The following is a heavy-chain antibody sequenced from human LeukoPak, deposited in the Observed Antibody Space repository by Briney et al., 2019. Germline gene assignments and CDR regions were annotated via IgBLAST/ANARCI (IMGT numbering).Heavy chain of an antibody. Sequence: ASVKVSCKISGYLFTGFYIHWVRQVPGQGLEWMGWMNPNNGDTKSAPKFQGRVAMTRVTSINTVYMEVTGLTPADTAIYYCAKRGGALSDWGQGTPVTVTS. D-gene: IGHD2-21*01. CDR2: MNPNNGDT. V-gene: IGHV1-2*02. J-gene: IGHJ4*02. CDR1: GYLFTGFY. CDR3: AKRGGALSD.